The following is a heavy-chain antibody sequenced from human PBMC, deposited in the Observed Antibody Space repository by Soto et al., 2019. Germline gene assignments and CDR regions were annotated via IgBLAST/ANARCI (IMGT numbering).Heavy chain of an antibody. J-gene: IGHJ5*02. D-gene: IGHD1-26*01. CDR2: ISGSGFKK. Sequence: GGSLRLSCAASGFIFENFGMSWVRQAPGKGLEWISSISGSGFKKYYADSVKGRFTISRDNSKSTVYLELNNLSAEDTAVYHCAKNQGVELVPLATVDWFDPWGQGAVVTVSS. CDR1: GFIFENFG. CDR3: AKNQGVELVPLATVDWFDP. V-gene: IGHV3-23*01.